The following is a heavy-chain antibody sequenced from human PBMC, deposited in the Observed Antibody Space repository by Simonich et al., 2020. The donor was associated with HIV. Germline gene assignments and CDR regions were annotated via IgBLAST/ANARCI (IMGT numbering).Heavy chain of an antibody. V-gene: IGHV3-30*07. CDR2: ISYDGSNK. CDR3: ASGGSISSVWADDY. J-gene: IGHJ4*02. Sequence: QVQLVEAGGGVVQPGRSLRLSWAASGFTFSRYAMHWVRQAPGKGLEWVAVISYDGSNKYYAESVKGRFTISRDNSKNTLYLQMNSLRAEDTAVYYCASGGSISSVWADDYWGQGTLVTVSS. D-gene: IGHD3-16*01. CDR1: GFTFSRYA.